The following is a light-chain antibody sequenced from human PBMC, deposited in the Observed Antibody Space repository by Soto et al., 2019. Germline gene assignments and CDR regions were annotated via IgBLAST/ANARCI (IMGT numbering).Light chain of an antibody. J-gene: IGKJ1*01. CDR3: QNYHSAPWT. CDR1: QGIGIY. V-gene: IGKV1-27*01. CDR2: AAS. Sequence: DIQMTQSPSSLSASVGDRVTITCRASQGIGIYVAWYKQKLGKVPNLLIYAASTLQSGVPSRFSGSASGTDFTLTISSLQPEDVATYFCQNYHSAPWTFGQGTKVEIK.